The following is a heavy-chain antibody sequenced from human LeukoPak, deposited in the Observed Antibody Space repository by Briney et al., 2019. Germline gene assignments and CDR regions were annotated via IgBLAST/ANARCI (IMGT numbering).Heavy chain of an antibody. J-gene: IGHJ6*02. V-gene: IGHV4-59*08. Sequence: SETLSLTCTVSGGSISSYYWSWIRQPPGKGLEWIGYIYYSGSTNYNPSLKSRVTISVDTSKNQFSLKLSSVTAADTAVYYCARHGTSLYYYYYGMDVWGQGTTVTVSS. D-gene: IGHD2-2*01. CDR2: IYYSGST. CDR1: GGSISSYY. CDR3: ARHGTSLYYYYYGMDV.